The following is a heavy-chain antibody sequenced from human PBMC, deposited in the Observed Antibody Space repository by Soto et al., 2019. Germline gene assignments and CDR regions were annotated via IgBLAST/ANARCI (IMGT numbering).Heavy chain of an antibody. V-gene: IGHV4-59*01. CDR1: GGSISPYY. Sequence: SETLSLTCTVSGGSISPYYWSWVRQSPGKALEWVGSIFFTGDTKYNPSLNSRLTISVDTSKNRFSLKLRSVTAADTAVYYCARGPPCSSTSCFNSWRFDHWGQGTLV. J-gene: IGHJ5*02. CDR3: ARGPPCSSTSCFNSWRFDH. CDR2: IFFTGDT. D-gene: IGHD2-2*01.